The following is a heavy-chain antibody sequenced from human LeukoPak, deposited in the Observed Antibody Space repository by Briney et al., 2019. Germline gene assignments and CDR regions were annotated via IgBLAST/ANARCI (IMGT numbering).Heavy chain of an antibody. CDR3: ARSRDILRYKYAMDV. D-gene: IGHD3-9*01. Sequence: GRSLRLSCAAAGFSVSSNHISWGRQAPGIGRGLGSLLYTDGTTHHADAVKRRFPISRDKPKNTLYLKMNSLRAEDTAVYHCARSRDILRYKYAMDVWGQGPTVTVSS. CDR2: LYTDGTT. J-gene: IGHJ6*02. CDR1: GFSVSSNH. V-gene: IGHV3-53*01.